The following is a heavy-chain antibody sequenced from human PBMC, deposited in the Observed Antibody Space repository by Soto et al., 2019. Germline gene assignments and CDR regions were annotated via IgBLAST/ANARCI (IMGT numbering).Heavy chain of an antibody. J-gene: IGHJ4*02. V-gene: IGHV3-30*18. CDR1: GLTFSNFG. CDR2: ISYGGSNE. D-gene: IGHD6-19*01. CDR3: AKDRSSDWSLDN. Sequence: PGGSLRLSCAASGLTFSNFGIHWVRQAPGKGLEWVALISYGGSNEFYAESVKGRFTISRDNSKNTVFLQMNSLRTEDTAVYYCAKDRSSDWSLDNWGQGALVTVSS.